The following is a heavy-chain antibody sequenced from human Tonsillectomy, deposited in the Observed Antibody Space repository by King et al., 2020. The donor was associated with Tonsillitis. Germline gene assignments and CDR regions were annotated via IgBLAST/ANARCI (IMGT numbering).Heavy chain of an antibody. CDR3: TRIITGTTPDY. CDR2: IRSKVYGGTT. V-gene: IGHV3-49*04. Sequence: VQLVESGGGLVQPGRSLRLSCTASGFTFGDYAMNWVRQAPGKGLEWVGFIRSKVYGGTTEYAASVKGRFTISRDDSKTIAYLQMNSLKTEDTAVYFCTRIITGTTPDYGGQGTLVTVSS. CDR1: GFTFGDYA. J-gene: IGHJ4*02. D-gene: IGHD1-7*01.